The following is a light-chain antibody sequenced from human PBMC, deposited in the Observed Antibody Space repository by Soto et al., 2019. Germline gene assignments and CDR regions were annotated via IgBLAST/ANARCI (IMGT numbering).Light chain of an antibody. Sequence: EIVMTQSPATLSVSPGETATLSCRASQSVSYNLAWYQQKPGQGPRLLIYGAFTRATGIPARFSGSGSGTEFNLAISSLQSEDFAVYYGQQYKNWPPLTFGGGTKVEIK. CDR1: QSVSYN. CDR2: GAF. V-gene: IGKV3-15*01. CDR3: QQYKNWPPLT. J-gene: IGKJ4*01.